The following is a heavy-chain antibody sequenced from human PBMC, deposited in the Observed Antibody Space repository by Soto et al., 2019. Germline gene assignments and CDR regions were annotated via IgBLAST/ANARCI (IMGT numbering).Heavy chain of an antibody. CDR1: GYTFTSYA. Sequence: QVQLVQSGAEVKKPGASVKVSCKASGYTFTSYAMHWVRQAPGQRLEWMGWINAGNGNTKYSQKFQGRVTITRDTSSSTAYMELSILRSEDTAVYYCARGGLGIQLWLLFDYWGQGTLVTVSS. CDR2: INAGNGNT. V-gene: IGHV1-3*01. CDR3: ARGGLGIQLWLLFDY. D-gene: IGHD5-18*01. J-gene: IGHJ4*02.